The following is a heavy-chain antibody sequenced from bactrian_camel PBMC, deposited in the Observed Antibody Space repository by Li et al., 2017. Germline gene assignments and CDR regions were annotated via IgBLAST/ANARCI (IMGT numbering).Heavy chain of an antibody. D-gene: IGHD5*01. CDR2: IHTVGSST. CDR1: GDAFNANC. V-gene: IGHV3S54*01. J-gene: IGHJ4*01. Sequence: HVQLVESGGGSVRPGGSLTLSCTASGDAFNANCLGWFRQAPGKEREGVAAIHTVGSSTYYGDAVKGRFTISRDNAKNTLYLQMNSLKTEVTGVYYCPATDGWVPSSLGQGTQVTVS.